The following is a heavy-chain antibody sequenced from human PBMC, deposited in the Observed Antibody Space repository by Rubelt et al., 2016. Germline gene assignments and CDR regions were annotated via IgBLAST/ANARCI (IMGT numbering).Heavy chain of an antibody. CDR2: IYYSGST. Sequence: QLQLQESGPGLVKPSETLSLTCTVSGGSISSSSYYWGWIRQPPGKGLEWIGIIYYSGSTYYNPSLKGRVTISVDTSKNQFSLKLSSVTAADTAVYYCARTVGIAAAGKENNWFDPWGQGTLVTVSS. V-gene: IGHV4-39*01. D-gene: IGHD6-13*01. CDR3: ARTVGIAAAGKENNWFDP. J-gene: IGHJ5*02. CDR1: GGSISSSSYY.